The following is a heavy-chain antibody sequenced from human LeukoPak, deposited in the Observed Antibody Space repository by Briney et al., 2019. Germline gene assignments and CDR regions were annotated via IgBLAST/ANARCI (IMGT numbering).Heavy chain of an antibody. CDR2: INPEETTT. V-gene: IGHV3-74*01. Sequence: PGGSLRLSCAASGFTFSRYWMHWVRQAPGKGLVWISRINPEETTTSYADSVRGRFTISRDNAKSTLYLEMNSLRTEDTAVYYCARGGLEPVDYWGQGSLVTVSS. J-gene: IGHJ4*02. D-gene: IGHD1-14*01. CDR1: GFTFSRYW. CDR3: ARGGLEPVDY.